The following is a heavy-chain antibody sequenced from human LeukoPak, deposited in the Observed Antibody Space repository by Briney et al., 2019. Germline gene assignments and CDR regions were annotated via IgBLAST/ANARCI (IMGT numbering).Heavy chain of an antibody. CDR1: GYTFTNNW. CDR3: ARDNSVRDEAWWFYP. D-gene: IGHD5-24*01. CDR2: ISPTGGST. Sequence: ASVKVSCKAFGYTFTNNWMHWVRQAPGQGPEWMGLISPTGGSTAYAQKFQGRVTLTRDMSTSADYLELSSLRSEDTAVYYCARDNSVRDEAWWFYPWGQGTLVTVSS. V-gene: IGHV1-46*01. J-gene: IGHJ5*02.